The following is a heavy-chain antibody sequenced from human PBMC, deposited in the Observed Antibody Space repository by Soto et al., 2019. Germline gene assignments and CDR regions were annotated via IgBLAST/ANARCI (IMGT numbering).Heavy chain of an antibody. Sequence: QVQLVESGGGVVQPGRSLRLSCAASGFTFSSYGMHWVRQAPGKGLEWVAVIWYDGSNKYYADSVKGRFTISRDNSKNTLYLQMNSLRAEDTAVYYCARDARDIVGVRAAGGGINAFDIWGQGTMVTVSS. CDR1: GFTFSSYG. J-gene: IGHJ3*02. CDR3: ARDARDIVGVRAAGGGINAFDI. V-gene: IGHV3-33*01. D-gene: IGHD2-2*01. CDR2: IWYDGSNK.